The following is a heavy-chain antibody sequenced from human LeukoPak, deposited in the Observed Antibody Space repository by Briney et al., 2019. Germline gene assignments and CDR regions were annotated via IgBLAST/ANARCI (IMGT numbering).Heavy chain of an antibody. J-gene: IGHJ3*02. CDR1: GFTFSSYS. CDR2: ISSSSSTI. Sequence: GGSLRLSCAASGFTFSSYSMNWVRQAPGKGLEWVSYISSSSSTIYYADSVKGRFTISRDNAKNSLYLQMNSLRAEDTAVYYCARDMYYDILTGYYDAFDIWGQGTMVTVSS. V-gene: IGHV3-48*04. CDR3: ARDMYYDILTGYYDAFDI. D-gene: IGHD3-9*01.